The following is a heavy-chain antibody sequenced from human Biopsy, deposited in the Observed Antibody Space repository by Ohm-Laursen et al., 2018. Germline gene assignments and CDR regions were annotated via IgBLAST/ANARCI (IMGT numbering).Heavy chain of an antibody. Sequence: SSVYASCKVSGYTLTRFDINWVRQATGQGLGWMGGMNTNSGNPGSAPKLQGRVTMTRNTTISTAYMELSSLRSEDTAVYYCARGQRHYYFLTGYSNADAMDVWGQGTTVTVSS. J-gene: IGHJ6*02. CDR1: GYTLTRFD. CDR3: ARGQRHYYFLTGYSNADAMDV. CDR2: MNTNSGNP. D-gene: IGHD3-9*01. V-gene: IGHV1-8*01.